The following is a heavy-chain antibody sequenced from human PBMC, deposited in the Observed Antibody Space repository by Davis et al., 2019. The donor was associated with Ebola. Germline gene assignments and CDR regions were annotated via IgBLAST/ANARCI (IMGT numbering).Heavy chain of an antibody. CDR3: AKMGRMFLVGATSFDY. D-gene: IGHD1-26*01. CDR2: ISGSGGST. Sequence: GESLKISCAASGFTFSSYAMSWVRQAPGKGLEWVSTISGSGGSTYYADSVKGRFTISRDNSRNTLYLQMNSLRAEDTAVYYCAKMGRMFLVGATSFDYWGQGTLVTVSS. CDR1: GFTFSSYA. J-gene: IGHJ4*02. V-gene: IGHV3-23*01.